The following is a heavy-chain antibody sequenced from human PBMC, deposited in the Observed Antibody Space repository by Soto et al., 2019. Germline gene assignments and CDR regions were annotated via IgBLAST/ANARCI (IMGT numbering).Heavy chain of an antibody. Sequence: GGSLRLSCAASGFTFSSYAMHWVRQAPGKGLEWVAVISYDGSNKYYADSVKGRFTISRDNSKNTLYLQMNSLRAEDTAVYYCARGGEAVSEPITMIRWAFDIWGQGTMVTVSS. J-gene: IGHJ3*02. V-gene: IGHV3-30-3*01. CDR2: ISYDGSNK. D-gene: IGHD3-22*01. CDR3: ARGGEAVSEPITMIRWAFDI. CDR1: GFTFSSYA.